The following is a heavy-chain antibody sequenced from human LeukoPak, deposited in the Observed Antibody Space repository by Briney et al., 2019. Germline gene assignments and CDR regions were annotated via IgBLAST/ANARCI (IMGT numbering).Heavy chain of an antibody. Sequence: SETLSLTCTVSGGSISSYYWSWIRQPPGKGLEWIGYIYYSGSTYYNPSLKSRVTISVDTSKNQFSLKLSSVTAADTAVYYCARVETYGGNLHCGMDVWGQGTTVTVSS. J-gene: IGHJ6*02. CDR2: IYYSGST. D-gene: IGHD4-23*01. V-gene: IGHV4-30-4*01. CDR3: ARVETYGGNLHCGMDV. CDR1: GGSISSYY.